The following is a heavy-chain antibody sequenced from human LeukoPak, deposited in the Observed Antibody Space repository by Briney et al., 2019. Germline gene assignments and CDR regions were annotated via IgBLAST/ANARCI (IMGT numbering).Heavy chain of an antibody. Sequence: PGGSLRLSCAASGFTFSSYSMNWVRQAPGKGLEWVSGISGSGGSTHHADSVKGRFTISRDNSKNTLYLQMNSLRAEDTAVYYCAKELDSSGYFDYWGQGTLVTVSS. J-gene: IGHJ4*02. V-gene: IGHV3-23*01. CDR1: GFTFSSYS. CDR3: AKELDSSGYFDY. D-gene: IGHD3-22*01. CDR2: ISGSGGST.